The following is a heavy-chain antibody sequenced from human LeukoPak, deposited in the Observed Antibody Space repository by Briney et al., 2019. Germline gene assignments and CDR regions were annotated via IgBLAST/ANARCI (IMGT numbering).Heavy chain of an antibody. CDR3: ARDLYSSSIYYYYYYGMDV. CDR1: GYTFTSYG. CDR2: ISAYNGNT. J-gene: IGHJ6*02. Sequence: ASVKVSCKASGYTFTSYGISWVRQAPGQGLDWMGWISAYNGNTNYAQKLQGRVTMTTDTSTSTAYMELRSLRSDDTAVYYCARDLYSSSIYYYYYYGMDVWGQGTTVTVSS. V-gene: IGHV1-18*01. D-gene: IGHD6-13*01.